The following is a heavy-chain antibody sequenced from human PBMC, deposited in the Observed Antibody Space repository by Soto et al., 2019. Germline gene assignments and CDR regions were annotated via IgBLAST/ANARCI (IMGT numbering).Heavy chain of an antibody. D-gene: IGHD6-6*01. J-gene: IGHJ6*02. CDR1: GYTFTSYA. CDR3: ARDRGMEARRVNYYYYYGMDV. V-gene: IGHV7-4-1*01. CDR2: MNTNPGNP. Sequence: ASVKVSCKASGYTFTSYAMNWVRQAPGQGLEWMGWMNTNPGNPTYAQGFTGRFVFSLDTSVRTAYLQICSLKAEDPAVYYCARDRGMEARRVNYYYYYGMDVWGQGTTVTVSS.